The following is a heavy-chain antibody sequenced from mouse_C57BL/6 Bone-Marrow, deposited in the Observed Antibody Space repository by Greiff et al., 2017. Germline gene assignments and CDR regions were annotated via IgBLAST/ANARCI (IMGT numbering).Heavy chain of an antibody. V-gene: IGHV14-4*01. D-gene: IGHD1-1*01. CDR3: TGVLLRYWFAY. CDR1: GFNIKDDY. J-gene: IGHJ3*01. CDR2: IDPENGDT. Sequence: VQLQQSGAELVRPGASVKLSCTASGFNIKDDYMHWVKQRPEQGLEWIGWIDPENGDTEYASKFQGKATITAETSSNTAYLQLSSLTSEDTAVYYCTGVLLRYWFAYWGQGTLVTVSA.